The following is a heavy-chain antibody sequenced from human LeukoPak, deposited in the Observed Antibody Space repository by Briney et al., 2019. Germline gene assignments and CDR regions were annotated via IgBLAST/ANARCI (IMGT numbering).Heavy chain of an antibody. Sequence: PEGSLRLSCAASGFTFSSYWMSWVRHAPGKGLEWVANMKQDGSGKYYVDSVKGRFTISRDNAKNSLYLQMNSLRAEDTAVYYCARTNDFWSGYYQYYFDYWGQGTLVTVSS. CDR1: GFTFSSYW. CDR2: MKQDGSGK. J-gene: IGHJ4*02. CDR3: ARTNDFWSGYYQYYFDY. D-gene: IGHD3-3*01. V-gene: IGHV3-7*01.